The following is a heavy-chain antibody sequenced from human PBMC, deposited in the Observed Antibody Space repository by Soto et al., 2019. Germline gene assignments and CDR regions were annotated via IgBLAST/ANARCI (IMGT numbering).Heavy chain of an antibody. CDR3: GKGGGGVGA. D-gene: IGHD1-26*01. V-gene: IGHV3-30*18. Sequence: GGSLRLACAASGFTFSSYGMHWVRQAPGKGLEWVAVISYDGSNKYYADSVKGRFTISRDNSKNTLYLQMNSLRAEDTAVYYRGKGGGGVGAWGQGTLVTVSS. CDR2: ISYDGSNK. CDR1: GFTFSSYG. J-gene: IGHJ5*02.